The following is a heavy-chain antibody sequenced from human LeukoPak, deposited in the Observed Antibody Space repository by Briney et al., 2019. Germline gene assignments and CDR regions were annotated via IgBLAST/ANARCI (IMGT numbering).Heavy chain of an antibody. CDR3: ARGGIAARPRDFDY. V-gene: IGHV4-34*01. CDR2: INHSGST. D-gene: IGHD6-6*01. Sequence: PSETLSLTCGVYGGSFSGYYWTWIRQPPGKGLEWIGEINHSGSTNYNPSLKSRVTISVDTSKNQFSLKLSSVTAADTAVYYCARGGIAARPRDFDYWGQGTLVTVSS. CDR1: GGSFSGYY. J-gene: IGHJ4*02.